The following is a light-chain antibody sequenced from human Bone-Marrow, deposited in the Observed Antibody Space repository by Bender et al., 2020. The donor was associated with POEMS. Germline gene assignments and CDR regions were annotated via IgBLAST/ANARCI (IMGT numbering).Light chain of an antibody. CDR1: KLGDKY. CDR3: QAWDRDTKVV. J-gene: IGLJ3*02. CDR2: QDS. Sequence: SYELTQPPSVSVSPGQTASITCSGDKLGDKYACWYQQKPGQSPVLVINQDSKRPSGIPERFSGSNSGDTATLTISGTQAMDEADYYCQAWDRDTKVVFGGGTKLTVL. V-gene: IGLV3-1*01.